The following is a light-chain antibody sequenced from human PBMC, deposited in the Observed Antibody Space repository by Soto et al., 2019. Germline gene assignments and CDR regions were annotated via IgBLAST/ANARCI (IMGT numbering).Light chain of an antibody. V-gene: IGLV2-14*01. J-gene: IGLJ1*01. CDR2: DVS. Sequence: QSVLTQPASVSGSPGQSITISCTGTSSVVGCYNYVSWYQQHPGKAPKLMIYDVSNRPSGFSNRFSGSKSGNTASLTISGLQAEDEADYYCSSYTSSTPYVFGTGTKVTVL. CDR1: SSVVGCYNY. CDR3: SSYTSSTPYV.